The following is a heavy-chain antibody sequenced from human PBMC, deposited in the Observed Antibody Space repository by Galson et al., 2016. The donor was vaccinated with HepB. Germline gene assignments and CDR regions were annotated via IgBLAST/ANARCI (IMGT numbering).Heavy chain of an antibody. Sequence: SVKVSCKASGYTFLSFSIAWVRQVSGQGLEWMGWVSAYNGNTKYAQTFQDRVTMTIDTSKNTAYMELRSLMSDDPAGYYCARKTSAGLDFWGQGTLVPVSP. D-gene: IGHD1-14*01. CDR2: VSAYNGNT. V-gene: IGHV1-18*04. CDR3: ARKTSAGLDF. J-gene: IGHJ4*02. CDR1: GYTFLSFS.